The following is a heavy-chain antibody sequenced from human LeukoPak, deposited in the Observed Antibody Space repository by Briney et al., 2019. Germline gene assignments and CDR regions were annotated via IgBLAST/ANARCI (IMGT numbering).Heavy chain of an antibody. CDR3: AFARDGFPSPFDY. Sequence: GASVKVSCKASGYTFTGYYMHWVRQAPGQGLEWMGWINPNSGGTNYAQKFQGRVTMTRDTSISTAYMELSRLRSDDTAVYYCAFARDGFPSPFDYWGQGTLVTVSS. V-gene: IGHV1-2*02. CDR1: GYTFTGYY. CDR2: INPNSGGT. D-gene: IGHD5-24*01. J-gene: IGHJ4*02.